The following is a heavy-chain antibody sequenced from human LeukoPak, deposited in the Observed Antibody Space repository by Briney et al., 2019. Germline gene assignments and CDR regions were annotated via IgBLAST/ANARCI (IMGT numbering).Heavy chain of an antibody. V-gene: IGHV4-59*01. CDR2: VYDSGST. CDR3: ARLSRFGSGSYHEWFDP. CDR1: DGSISTYH. Sequence: KPSETLSLTCTVSDGSISTYHWSWIRQPPGKRLEWIGYVYDSGSTNYNPSLKSRVTISVDTSKNQFSLKLDPVIAADTAVYYCARLSRFGSGSYHEWFDPWGQGTLVTVSS. D-gene: IGHD3-10*01. J-gene: IGHJ5*02.